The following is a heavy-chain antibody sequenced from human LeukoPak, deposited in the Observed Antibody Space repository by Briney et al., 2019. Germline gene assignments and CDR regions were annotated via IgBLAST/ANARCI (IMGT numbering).Heavy chain of an antibody. D-gene: IGHD5-12*01. V-gene: IGHV1-2*02. Sequence: ASVKVSCKASGYTFTGYYMHWVRQAPGQGLEWMGWINPSSGGTNYAQKFQGRVTMTRDTSISTAYMELSSLRSEDTAVYYCARVPLASGYRILYYFDYWGQGTLVTVSS. J-gene: IGHJ4*02. CDR2: INPSSGGT. CDR3: ARVPLASGYRILYYFDY. CDR1: GYTFTGYY.